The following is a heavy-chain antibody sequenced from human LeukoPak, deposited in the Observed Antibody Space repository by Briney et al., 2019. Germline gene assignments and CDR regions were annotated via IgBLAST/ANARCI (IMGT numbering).Heavy chain of an antibody. CDR2: INPNSGGT. CDR1: GYTVTGHY. CDR3: ARDAYSGFSSSYNMDP. Sequence: ASVKVSCKASGYTVTGHYLHWVRQAPGQGLEWMGWINPNSGGTNYAQKFQGRVTMTRDTSINTAYMELNSLTSDDTAMYYCARDAYSGFSSSYNMDPWGQGTLVTVSS. V-gene: IGHV1-2*02. J-gene: IGHJ5*02. D-gene: IGHD5-18*01.